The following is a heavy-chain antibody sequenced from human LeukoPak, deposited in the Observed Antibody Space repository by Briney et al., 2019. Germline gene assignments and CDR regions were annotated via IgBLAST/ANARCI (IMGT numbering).Heavy chain of an antibody. Sequence: SETLSLTCTVSGGSISSYYWSWIRQPPGKELEWIGYIYYSGSTYYNPSLKSRVTISVDTSKNQFSLKLSSVTAADTAVYYCARDLGLTGPWGQGTLVTVSS. CDR2: IYYSGST. CDR1: GGSISSYY. D-gene: IGHD3-9*01. CDR3: ARDLGLTGP. V-gene: IGHV4-59*12. J-gene: IGHJ5*02.